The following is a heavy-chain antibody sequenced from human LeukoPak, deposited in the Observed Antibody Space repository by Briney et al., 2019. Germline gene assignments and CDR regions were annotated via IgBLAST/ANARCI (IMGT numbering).Heavy chain of an antibody. Sequence: GTSLRLSCAASGFTFSSHGIHWVRQAPGKGLEWVAVVSSDGGTTYYADSVKGRFTISRDNSKNTLYPQMNSLRGEDTAIYYCTKESATGSRYSFYYWGQGTLVTVSS. CDR1: GFTFSSHG. CDR2: VSSDGGTT. J-gene: IGHJ4*02. V-gene: IGHV3-30*18. CDR3: TKESATGSRYSFYY. D-gene: IGHD2-15*01.